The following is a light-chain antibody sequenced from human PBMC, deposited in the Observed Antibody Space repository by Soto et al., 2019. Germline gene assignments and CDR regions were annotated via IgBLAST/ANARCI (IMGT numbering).Light chain of an antibody. CDR2: DAS. J-gene: IGKJ4*01. Sequence: DIQTTQSPSSLSASVGDRVTITCRSSQTISTYLQWFHQKPGKAPNLLIYDASSLQTGVPSRFSGSGSGTDFTLTISSLQPEDFGTYYCQQTYSNFVSFGGGTRVEMK. CDR3: QQTYSNFVS. V-gene: IGKV1-39*01. CDR1: QTISTY.